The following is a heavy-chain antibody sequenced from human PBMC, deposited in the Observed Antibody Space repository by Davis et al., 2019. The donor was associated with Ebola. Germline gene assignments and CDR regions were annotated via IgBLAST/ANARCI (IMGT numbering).Heavy chain of an antibody. CDR3: ARGGVAYSDLDY. V-gene: IGHV1-18*04. CDR2: INPHNGNT. Sequence: AASVKVSCKASGYTFTNYGITWVRQAPGQGLEWMGWINPHNGNTNYAQNVQGRVTMTTDTSTSTAYMEVGILRSDDTAVYFCARGGVAYSDLDYWGQGTLVAVSS. J-gene: IGHJ4*02. CDR1: GYTFTNYG. D-gene: IGHD2-21*01.